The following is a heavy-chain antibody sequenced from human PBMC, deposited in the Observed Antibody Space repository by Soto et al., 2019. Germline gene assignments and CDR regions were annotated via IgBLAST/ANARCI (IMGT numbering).Heavy chain of an antibody. CDR2: IYHSGST. CDR1: GGSISSGGYS. V-gene: IGHV4-30-2*01. D-gene: IGHD3-10*02. Sequence: QLQLQESGSGLVKPSQTLSLTCAVSGGSISSGGYSWSWIRQPPGKGLEWIGYIYHSGSTYYNPSLKSRVTISVDRSKNQFSLKLSSVTAADTAAYYCARVFGEFHEKYYFDYWGQGTLVTVSS. CDR3: ARVFGEFHEKYYFDY. J-gene: IGHJ4*02.